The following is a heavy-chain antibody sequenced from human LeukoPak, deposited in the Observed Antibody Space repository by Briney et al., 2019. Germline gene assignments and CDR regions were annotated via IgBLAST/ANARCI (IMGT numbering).Heavy chain of an antibody. CDR3: AREGWTTAAAGTFDY. CDR2: TYYRSKWYN. J-gene: IGHJ4*02. V-gene: IGHV6-1*01. CDR1: GDSVSSNSAA. Sequence: SQALSLTCAISGDSVSSNSAAWNWIRQPPSRGLEWLGRTYYRSKWYNDYAVSVKSRITINPDTSKSQFSLQLNSVTPEDTAVYYCAREGWTTAAAGTFDYWGQGTLVTVSS. D-gene: IGHD6-13*01.